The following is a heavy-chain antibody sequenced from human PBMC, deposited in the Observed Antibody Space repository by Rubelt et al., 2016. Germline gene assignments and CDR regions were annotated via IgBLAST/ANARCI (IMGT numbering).Heavy chain of an antibody. CDR3: ARGGYGYRRAFDY. D-gene: IGHD5-18*01. CDR1: GGFISSTNYY. CDR2: IYYSGST. J-gene: IGHJ4*02. Sequence: QLQLQESGPGLVKPSETLSLTCTVSGGFISSTNYYWGWIRQPPGKGLEWIGSIYYSGSTYYNPSLKSRVTISVDTSKNQFSLKLSSVTAADTAVYYCARGGYGYRRAFDYWGQGTLVTVSS. V-gene: IGHV4-39*07.